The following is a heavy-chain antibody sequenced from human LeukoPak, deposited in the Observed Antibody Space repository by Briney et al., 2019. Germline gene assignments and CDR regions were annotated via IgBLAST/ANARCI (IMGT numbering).Heavy chain of an antibody. Sequence: SETLSLTCTVSGGSISSSSYYWGWIRQPPGKGLEWIGSIYYSGRTYYNPSLKSRVTVSVDTSKNQFSLNLYSVTAADTAVYYCARHRDYGDYGNWFDPWGQGTLVTVSS. CDR3: ARHRDYGDYGNWFDP. CDR1: GGSISSSSYY. J-gene: IGHJ5*02. V-gene: IGHV4-39*01. D-gene: IGHD4-17*01. CDR2: IYYSGRT.